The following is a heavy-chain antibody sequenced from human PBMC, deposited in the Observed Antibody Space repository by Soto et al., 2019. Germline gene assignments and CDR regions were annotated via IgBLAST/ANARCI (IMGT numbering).Heavy chain of an antibody. V-gene: IGHV1-69*06. J-gene: IGHJ2*01. CDR3: ATASGGYYGSGSYYKDWYFDL. CDR1: GGTFSRHA. Sequence: QVQLVQSGAEVRKPGSSVKVSCKASGGTFSRHAISWVRQAPGQGLEWMGGIIPIFGTANHAQKFQGRVTMTEDTSTDTAYMELSSLRSEDTAVYYCATASGGYYGSGSYYKDWYFDLWGRGTLVTVSS. D-gene: IGHD3-10*01. CDR2: IIPIFGTA.